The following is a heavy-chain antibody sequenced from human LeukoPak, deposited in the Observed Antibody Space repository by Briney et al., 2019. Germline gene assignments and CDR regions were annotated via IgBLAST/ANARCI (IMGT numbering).Heavy chain of an antibody. D-gene: IGHD3-10*02. CDR2: VSHSGNT. V-gene: IGHV4-4*02. CDR3: ARDLGTYVSTPL. CDR1: AGSISSSDW. J-gene: IGHJ3*01. Sequence: PSGTLSLTCAVSAGSISSSDWWSWVRQPPGKGLEWIGEVSHSGNTNYSPSLKSRVTISVDKSNNQLSLKLRSVTAADTAVYYCARDLGTYVSTPLWGQGTMVTVSS.